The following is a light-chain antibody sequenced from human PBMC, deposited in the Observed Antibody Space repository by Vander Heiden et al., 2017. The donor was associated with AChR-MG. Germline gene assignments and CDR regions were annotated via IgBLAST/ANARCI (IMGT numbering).Light chain of an antibody. Sequence: SYELTQPTSVSVSPGQTAIIPCSGDKLGEKYVSWYHQRQGQSPVVVTYEDNKRPSGIPGLFSGSNSGNRATLGIRGTQAMDGAYYYWQAGDRTSLGFGGGTKLTVL. CDR1: KLGEKY. CDR3: QAGDRTSLG. J-gene: IGLJ2*01. CDR2: EDN. V-gene: IGLV3-1*01.